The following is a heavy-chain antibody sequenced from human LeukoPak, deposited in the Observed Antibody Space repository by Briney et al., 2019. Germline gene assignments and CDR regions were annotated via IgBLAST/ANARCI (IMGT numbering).Heavy chain of an antibody. CDR1: GFTFSDHY. Sequence: GGSLRLSCAASGFTFSDHYMDWVRQAPGKGLEWVGRTRNKANSYTTEYAASVKGRFTISRDDSKNSLYQQMNSLKTEDTAVYYCASSGSGYYYAFDYWGQGTLVTVAS. J-gene: IGHJ4*02. CDR3: ASSGSGYYYAFDY. CDR2: TRNKANSYTT. D-gene: IGHD3-22*01. V-gene: IGHV3-72*01.